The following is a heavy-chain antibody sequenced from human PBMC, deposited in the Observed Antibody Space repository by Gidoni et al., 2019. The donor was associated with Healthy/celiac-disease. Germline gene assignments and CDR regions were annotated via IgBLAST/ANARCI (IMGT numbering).Heavy chain of an antibody. D-gene: IGHD1-26*01. CDR1: GGSISSYY. CDR3: AAERGSYEPRPIDY. J-gene: IGHJ4*02. Sequence: QVQLQESGPGLVNPSETLSLTCTVSGGSISSYYWSWIRQPAGKVLGWIGRIYTSGSTNYNPSLKSRVTMSVDTSKNQFSLKLSSVTAADTAVYYCAAERGSYEPRPIDYWGQGTLVTVSS. V-gene: IGHV4-4*07. CDR2: IYTSGST.